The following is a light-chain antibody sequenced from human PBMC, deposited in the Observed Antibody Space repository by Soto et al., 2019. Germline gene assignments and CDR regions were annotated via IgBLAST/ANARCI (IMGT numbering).Light chain of an antibody. J-gene: IGKJ4*01. CDR2: AAS. Sequence: DVQMTQYPSSLSASVGDRVTITCRASQSISSNLNWYQQKPGKAPKLLIYAASSLQSGLPSRFSGGGSGTDFTLTISSLQPEDFATYSCQQSYSTPLTFGGGTKVDIK. V-gene: IGKV1-39*01. CDR3: QQSYSTPLT. CDR1: QSISSN.